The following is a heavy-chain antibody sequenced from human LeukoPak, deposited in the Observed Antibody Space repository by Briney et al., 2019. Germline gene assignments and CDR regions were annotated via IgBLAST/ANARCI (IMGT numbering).Heavy chain of an antibody. V-gene: IGHV3-30*01. J-gene: IGHJ4*02. D-gene: IGHD2-2*02. Sequence: GRSLRLSCAASGFTFSSYAMHWVRQAPGKGLEWVAVVSYDGSNKYYADSVKGRFTISRDNSKNTLYLQMNSLRAEDTAVYYCARSGGNCSSTSCYTPDYWGQGTLVTVSS. CDR1: GFTFSSYA. CDR2: VSYDGSNK. CDR3: ARSGGNCSSTSCYTPDY.